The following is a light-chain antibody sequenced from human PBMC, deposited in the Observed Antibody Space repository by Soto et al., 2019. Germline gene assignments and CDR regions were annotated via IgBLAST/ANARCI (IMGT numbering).Light chain of an antibody. CDR2: DAS. Sequence: EIVLTQSPATLSLSPGGRATLSCRASQSVNTSLAWYQHKPGQPPRLLISDASKRATGVPLRFSGSGTGTDCTLTISSLAPEDFALYYWPENSNWPPLTFGGGTKVDIK. V-gene: IGKV3-11*01. CDR1: QSVNTS. CDR3: PENSNWPPLT. J-gene: IGKJ4*01.